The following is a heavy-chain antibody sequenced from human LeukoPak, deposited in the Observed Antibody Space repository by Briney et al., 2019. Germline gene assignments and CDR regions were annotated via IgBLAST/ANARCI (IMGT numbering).Heavy chain of an antibody. CDR3: ARLIYSSSWYWFDP. CDR2: ISSSSSYI. J-gene: IGHJ5*02. Sequence: GGSLRLSCAASGLTFSIHWMNWVRQAPGKGLEWVSSISSSSSYIYYADSVKGRFTISRDNAKNSLYLQMNSLRAEDTAVYYCARLIYSSSWYWFDPWGQGTLVTVSS. V-gene: IGHV3-21*01. CDR1: GLTFSIHW. D-gene: IGHD6-13*01.